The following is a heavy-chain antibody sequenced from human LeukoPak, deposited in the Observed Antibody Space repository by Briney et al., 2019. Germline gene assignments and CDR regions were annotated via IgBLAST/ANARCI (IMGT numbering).Heavy chain of an antibody. CDR1: GYSISSGYY. D-gene: IGHD2-21*01. V-gene: IGHV4-38-2*02. CDR3: ARSGGPGILDY. CDR2: IYHSGST. J-gene: IGHJ4*02. Sequence: PSETLSLTCTVSGYSISSGYYWGWIRQPPGKGLEWIGSIYHSGSTYYNSSLKSRVTISVDTSKNQFSLKLSSVTAADTAVYYCARSGGPGILDYWGQGTLVTVSS.